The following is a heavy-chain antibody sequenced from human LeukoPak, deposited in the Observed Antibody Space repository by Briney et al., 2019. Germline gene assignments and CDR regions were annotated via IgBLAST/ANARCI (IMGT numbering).Heavy chain of an antibody. CDR1: GGSISSSNW. J-gene: IGHJ4*02. CDR2: IYHSGST. CDR3: ARDPVDTAMDPSFDY. D-gene: IGHD5-18*01. V-gene: IGHV4-4*02. Sequence: PSGTLSLTCAVSGGSISSSNWWSWVRQPPGKGLEWIGEIYHSGSTNYNPSLKSRVTISVDKSKNQFSLKLSSVTAADTAVYYCARDPVDTAMDPSFDYWGQGTLVTVSS.